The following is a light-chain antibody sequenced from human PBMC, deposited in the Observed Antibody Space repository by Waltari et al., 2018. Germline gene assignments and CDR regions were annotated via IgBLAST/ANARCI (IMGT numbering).Light chain of an antibody. CDR1: QSVGSSY. Sequence: ATLSCWASQSVGSSYLAWFQQKPGQAPRLLIYAVSSRVTGVPDRFSGSGSGTDFTLTINRLQPEDSAVYYCQQYGSPPYTFGQGTKLEI. CDR2: AVS. J-gene: IGKJ2*01. V-gene: IGKV3-20*01. CDR3: QQYGSPPYT.